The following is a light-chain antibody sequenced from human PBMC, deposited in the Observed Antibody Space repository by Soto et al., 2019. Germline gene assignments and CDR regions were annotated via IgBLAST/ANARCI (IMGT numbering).Light chain of an antibody. V-gene: IGKV1-39*01. CDR2: GAS. J-gene: IGKJ1*01. CDR3: QQSASAPRT. Sequence: DIQMTQSPSSLSASVGDRVTITCRASPSITTYLNWYQQKPGKAPRLLICGASSLQSGGPSRFSGSGSGTDFTLTISSLQPEDFATYYCQQSASAPRTFGQGTKVEIK. CDR1: PSITTY.